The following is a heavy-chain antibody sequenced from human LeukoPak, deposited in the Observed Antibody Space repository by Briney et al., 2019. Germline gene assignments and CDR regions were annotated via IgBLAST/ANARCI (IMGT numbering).Heavy chain of an antibody. Sequence: GGSLRLSCAASGFTFSSYAMSWVRQAPGKGLEWVSAISGSGGSTYYADSVKGRFTISRDNSKNTLYLQMNSLRAEDTAVYYCAKGKKRYNIVVVGITDYYLLGLDVWGQGATGTGSS. D-gene: IGHD3-22*01. V-gene: IGHV3-23*01. CDR2: ISGSGGST. CDR1: GFTFSSYA. J-gene: IGHJ6*02. CDR3: AKGKKRYNIVVVGITDYYLLGLDV.